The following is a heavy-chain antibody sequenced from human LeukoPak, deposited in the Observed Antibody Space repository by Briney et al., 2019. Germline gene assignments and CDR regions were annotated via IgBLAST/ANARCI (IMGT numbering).Heavy chain of an antibody. CDR3: ARPRTHSSGPLQLDY. J-gene: IGHJ4*02. Sequence: GESLRISCKSSGYSFTSYWITWVRQMPGKGLEWMGRIDPSDSYTNYSPSFQGQVTISADKSISTAYLQWSSLKASDTAMYYCARPRTHSSGPLQLDYWGQGTLVTVSS. CDR2: IDPSDSYT. V-gene: IGHV5-10-1*04. D-gene: IGHD3-22*01. CDR1: GYSFTSYW.